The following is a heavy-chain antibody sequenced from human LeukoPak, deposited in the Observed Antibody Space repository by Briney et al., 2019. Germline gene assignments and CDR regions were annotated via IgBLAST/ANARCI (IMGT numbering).Heavy chain of an antibody. J-gene: IGHJ1*01. CDR3: ARDRGAVAGTPPEFFQH. Sequence: PGGSLRLSCAASGFTFSSYEMNWVRQAPGKGLEWVSYISSNGRTIYDADPVKGRFTISKDNAKNSLYLQMNSLRAEDTAVYYCARDRGAVAGTPPEFFQHWGQGTLVTVSS. CDR2: ISSNGRTI. CDR1: GFTFSSYE. D-gene: IGHD6-19*01. V-gene: IGHV3-48*03.